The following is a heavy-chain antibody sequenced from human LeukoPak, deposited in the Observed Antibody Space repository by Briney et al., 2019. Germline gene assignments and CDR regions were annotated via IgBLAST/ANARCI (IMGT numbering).Heavy chain of an antibody. V-gene: IGHV1-18*01. D-gene: IGHD6-19*01. CDR1: GYTFTSYG. CDR2: IIAYNGNT. CDR3: ARDLKRGYSSGRYSWGTGSSNDY. J-gene: IGHJ4*02. Sequence: ASVKVSCKASGYTFTSYGISWVRQAPGQGLEWMGWIIAYNGNTNYAQKLQGRVTMTTDTSTSTAYMEVTSLRSDDTAVYYCARDLKRGYSSGRYSWGTGSSNDYWGQGTLVTVSS.